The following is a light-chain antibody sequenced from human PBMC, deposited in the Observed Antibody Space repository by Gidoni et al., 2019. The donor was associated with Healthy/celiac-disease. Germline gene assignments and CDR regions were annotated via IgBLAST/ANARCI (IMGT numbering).Light chain of an antibody. J-gene: IGKJ2*01. Sequence: SQSVTNNYLAWYQQKPGQAPRLVIYVASNRATGIPDRFSGSGSGPDFTLTISRLEPEDFAVYYCQQSGSSPYTFGQGSKLEIK. CDR2: VAS. CDR3: QQSGSSPYT. CDR1: QSVTNNY. V-gene: IGKV3-20*01.